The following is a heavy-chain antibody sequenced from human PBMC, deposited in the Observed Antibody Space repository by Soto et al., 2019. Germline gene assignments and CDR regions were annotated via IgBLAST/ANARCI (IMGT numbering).Heavy chain of an antibody. V-gene: IGHV3-48*03. CDR3: ARASYCTAGSCYSDS. CDR2: ISSSSSSI. Sequence: EVQLVQSGGGLVQPGGSLRLSCVASGFSFSNFEMNWVRQAPGKGREWISYISSSSSSIYYADFVEGRFTVSRDNAKSSLYLQMNSLRVEDTGTYYCARASYCTAGSCYSDSWGQGNLFTVSS. CDR1: GFSFSNFE. J-gene: IGHJ4*02. D-gene: IGHD2-8*02.